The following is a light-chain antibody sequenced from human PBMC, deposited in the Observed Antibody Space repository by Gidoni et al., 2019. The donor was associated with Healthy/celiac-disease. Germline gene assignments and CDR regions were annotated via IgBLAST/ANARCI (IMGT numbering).Light chain of an antibody. CDR1: SSDVGGYNY. V-gene: IGLV2-14*01. CDR3: SSYTSSSILVV. Sequence: QSALTQPASVSGSPGQSITISCTGTSSDVGGYNYVSWYPQHPGKAPKLMIYEVSNRPSGVSNRFSGSKSGNTASLTISGLQAEDEADYYCSSYTSSSILVVFGGGTKLTVL. CDR2: EVS. J-gene: IGLJ2*01.